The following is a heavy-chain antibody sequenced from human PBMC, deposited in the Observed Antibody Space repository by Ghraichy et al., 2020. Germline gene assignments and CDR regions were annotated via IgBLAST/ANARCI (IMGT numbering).Heavy chain of an antibody. CDR2: IYSGGST. CDR3: ASSSSGRLDAFDI. Sequence: GESLNISCAASGFTVSSNYMSWVRQAPGKGLEWVSVIYSGGSTYYADSVKGRFTISRDNSKNTLYLQMNSLRAEDTAVYYCASSSSGRLDAFDIWGQGTMVTVSS. CDR1: GFTVSSNY. D-gene: IGHD1-26*01. J-gene: IGHJ3*02. V-gene: IGHV3-53*01.